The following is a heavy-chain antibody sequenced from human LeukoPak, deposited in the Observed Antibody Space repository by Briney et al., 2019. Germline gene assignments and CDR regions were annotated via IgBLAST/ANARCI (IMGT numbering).Heavy chain of an antibody. D-gene: IGHD6-13*01. CDR1: GGSVSSGGYY. Sequence: PSETLSLTCTVSGGSVSSGGYYWSWIRKHPGKSVECIGYVYYTGSTYYIPALKSRVRVSPDTSKNQFSLKVSSVTAADTAVYYCARISAGSYGMDVWGQGTTVTVSS. J-gene: IGHJ6*02. CDR3: ARISAGSYGMDV. V-gene: IGHV4-31*03. CDR2: VYYTGST.